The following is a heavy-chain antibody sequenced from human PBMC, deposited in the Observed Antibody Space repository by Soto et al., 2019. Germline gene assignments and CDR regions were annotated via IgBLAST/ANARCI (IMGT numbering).Heavy chain of an antibody. D-gene: IGHD1-26*01. CDR2: IIPIFGTA. Sequence: QVQLVQSGAEVKKPGSSVKISCKASGGTFSSYAISWVRQAPGQGLEWMGGIIPIFGTANYAQTFQGRVTITADESTSTDYMELSSLRSEDTAVYYCARSVRGYYFYYCYGIDVWGQGTTVTVSS. CDR1: GGTFSSYA. CDR3: ARSVRGYYFYYCYGIDV. J-gene: IGHJ6*02. V-gene: IGHV1-69*01.